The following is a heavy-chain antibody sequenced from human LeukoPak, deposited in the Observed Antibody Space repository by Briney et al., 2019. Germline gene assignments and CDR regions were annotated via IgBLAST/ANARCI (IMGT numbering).Heavy chain of an antibody. V-gene: IGHV3-21*06. CDR1: GFTFSSYS. CDR2: IDFSGTYI. Sequence: GGSLRLSCAASGFTFSSYSMNWVRQAPGKGLEWGSSIDFSGTYIYYIDSVKGRFTISRDNARNSLYLQMNTLRAEDTAVYYCARDGTGFSSGMGVWGQGTTVTVSS. J-gene: IGHJ6*02. D-gene: IGHD7-27*01. CDR3: ARDGTGFSSGMGV.